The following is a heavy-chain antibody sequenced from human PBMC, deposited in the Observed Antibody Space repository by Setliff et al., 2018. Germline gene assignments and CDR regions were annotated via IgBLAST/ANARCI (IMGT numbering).Heavy chain of an antibody. J-gene: IGHJ4*02. V-gene: IGHV4-59*01. CDR3: ARGGTYRYFDY. CDR2: IFYSGAA. Sequence: SETLSLTCAVSGASIRNNYYWGWIRQSPETGLEWIGSIFYSGAAKYDPSLKSRVTMSVDTSKTQFSLKLNSMTTADTAVYYCARGGTYRYFDYWGQGTLVTVSS. CDR1: GASIRNNYY.